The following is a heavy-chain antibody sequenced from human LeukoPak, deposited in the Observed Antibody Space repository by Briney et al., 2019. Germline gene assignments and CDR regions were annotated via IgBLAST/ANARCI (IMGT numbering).Heavy chain of an antibody. CDR1: GFTFSSYA. CDR2: ISGSGGST. Sequence: GGSLRLSCAASGFTFSSYAMSWVRQAPGKGLEWVSAISGSGGSTYYADSVKGRFTISRDNSKNTLYLQMNSLRAEDTAVYYCAKDGHFDWLLRGDYWGQGTLVTVSS. D-gene: IGHD3-9*01. V-gene: IGHV3-23*01. J-gene: IGHJ4*02. CDR3: AKDGHFDWLLRGDY.